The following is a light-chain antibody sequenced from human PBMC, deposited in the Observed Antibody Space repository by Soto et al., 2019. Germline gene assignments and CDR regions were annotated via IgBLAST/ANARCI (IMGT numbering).Light chain of an antibody. J-gene: IGKJ1*01. CDR1: ESVNNNY. Sequence: ENVLTQSPGTLSLSPGEEATLSCRANESVNNNYFAWYQQIPGQAPRLLIYAASTRATGIPDRFSGGGSGTDFTLTISRLEPEDFSVYYCQQYATSPRTFGQGNKVEIK. V-gene: IGKV3-20*01. CDR3: QQYATSPRT. CDR2: AAS.